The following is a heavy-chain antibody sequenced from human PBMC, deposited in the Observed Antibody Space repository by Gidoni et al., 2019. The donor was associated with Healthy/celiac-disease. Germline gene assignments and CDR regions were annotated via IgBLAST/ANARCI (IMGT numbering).Heavy chain of an antibody. CDR1: GFTFSNAW. V-gene: IGHV3-15*01. D-gene: IGHD2-21*01. Sequence: EVQLVESGGGLVKPGGSLRLSCAASGFTFSNAWMSWVRQAPGKGLEWVGRIKSKTDGGTTDYAAPVKGRFTISRDDSKNTLYLQMNSLKTEDTAVYYCTTDLLVVIASDAFDIWGQGTMVTVSS. CDR2: IKSKTDGGTT. J-gene: IGHJ3*02. CDR3: TTDLLVVIASDAFDI.